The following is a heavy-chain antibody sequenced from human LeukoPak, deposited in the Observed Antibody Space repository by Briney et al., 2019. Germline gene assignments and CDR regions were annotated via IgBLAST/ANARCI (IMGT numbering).Heavy chain of an antibody. CDR3: ARDPLEGGNIDY. CDR1: GFTFSSYW. D-gene: IGHD1/OR15-1a*01. CDR2: INTDGSST. Sequence: GGSLRLSCAASGFTFSSYWMHWVRQAPGKGLVWVSRINTDGSSTSYADSVKGRFTISRDNAKNTLYLQMNSLRAEDTAVYYCARDPLEGGNIDYWGQGTLVTVSS. J-gene: IGHJ4*02. V-gene: IGHV3-74*01.